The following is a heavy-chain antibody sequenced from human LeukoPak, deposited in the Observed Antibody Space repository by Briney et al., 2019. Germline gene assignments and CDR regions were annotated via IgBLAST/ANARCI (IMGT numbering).Heavy chain of an antibody. D-gene: IGHD3-22*01. CDR2: ISGSGGST. CDR3: AKDYYDSSAAEYFQH. V-gene: IGHV3-23*01. J-gene: IGHJ1*01. Sequence: GGSLRLSCAASGFTFSSYAMSWVRQAPGKGLEWVSAISGSGGSTYYADSVKGRFTISRDNSKNTLYLQMNSLRAEDTAVYYCAKDYYDSSAAEYFQHWGQGTLVTVSS. CDR1: GFTFSSYA.